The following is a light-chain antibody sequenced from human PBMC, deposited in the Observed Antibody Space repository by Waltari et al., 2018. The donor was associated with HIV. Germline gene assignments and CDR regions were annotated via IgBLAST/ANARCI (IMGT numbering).Light chain of an antibody. CDR3: QQLNYYPHT. V-gene: IGKV1-9*01. Sequence: LTQSPSFLSASVGDRVTITCRASHGISSYLAWYQQKPGKAPQLLIYVASTLQSGVPSRFSGSGFGTEFTLTISSLQPEDFATYYCQQLNYYPHTFGQGTKVEIK. CDR1: HGISSY. J-gene: IGKJ2*01. CDR2: VAS.